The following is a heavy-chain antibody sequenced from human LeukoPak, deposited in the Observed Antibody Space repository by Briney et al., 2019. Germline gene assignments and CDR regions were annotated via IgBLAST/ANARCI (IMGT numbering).Heavy chain of an antibody. J-gene: IGHJ4*02. D-gene: IGHD4-17*01. V-gene: IGHV3-48*01. CDR1: GFTFSSYS. CDR3: ARDPLAKTVTDVSGY. Sequence: GGSLRLSCAASGFTFSSYSMNWVRQAPGKGLEWVSYISSSSTIYYADSVKGRFTISRDNAKNSLYLQMNSLRAEDTAVYYCARDPLAKTVTDVSGYWGQGTLVTVSS. CDR2: ISSSSTI.